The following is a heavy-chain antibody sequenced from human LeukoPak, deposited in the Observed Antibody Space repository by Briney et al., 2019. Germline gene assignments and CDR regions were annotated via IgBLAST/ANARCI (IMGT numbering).Heavy chain of an antibody. CDR1: GGSISSYY. CDR2: IYTSGST. D-gene: IGHD6-19*01. CDR3: ARDPSSGWYNGFDI. J-gene: IGHJ3*02. Sequence: SETLSLTCAVSGGSISSYYWSWIRQPAGKGLEWIGRIYTSGSTNYNPSLKSRVTMSVDTSKNQFSLKLSSVTAADTAVYYCARDPSSGWYNGFDIWGQGTMVTVSS. V-gene: IGHV4-4*07.